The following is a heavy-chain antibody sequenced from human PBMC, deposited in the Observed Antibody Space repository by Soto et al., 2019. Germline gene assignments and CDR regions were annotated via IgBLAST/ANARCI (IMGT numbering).Heavy chain of an antibody. CDR2: ITGSGGST. Sequence: GGSLRLSCAASGFTFSTYAMSWVRQAPGKGLEWVSTITGSGGSTHYADSVKGRFTISRDNSKNTLYLQMNSLTAEDTAVYYFATNFWVGYYYFAYWGQGTLVTVSS. J-gene: IGHJ4*02. CDR1: GFTFSTYA. D-gene: IGHD3-3*01. CDR3: ATNFWVGYYYFAY. V-gene: IGHV3-23*01.